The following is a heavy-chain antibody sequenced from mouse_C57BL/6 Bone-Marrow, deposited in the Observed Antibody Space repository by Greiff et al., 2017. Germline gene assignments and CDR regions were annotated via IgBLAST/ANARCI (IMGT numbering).Heavy chain of an antibody. J-gene: IGHJ3*01. V-gene: IGHV3-6*01. CDR1: GYSITRGYY. Sequence: VEESGPGLLKPSQSLSLTCSVTGYSITRGYYWNWIRQFPGNKLEWMGYISYDGSHHYNPSLKNRIPITPSTSKNHYFLKLNSGTTEDTATYYCAREAYYGSSSWFAYWGQGTLVTVSA. CDR3: AREAYYGSSSWFAY. CDR2: ISYDGSH. D-gene: IGHD1-1*01.